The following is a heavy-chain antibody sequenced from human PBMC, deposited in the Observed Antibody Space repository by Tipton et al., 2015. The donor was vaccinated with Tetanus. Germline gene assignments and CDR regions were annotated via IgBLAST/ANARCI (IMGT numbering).Heavy chain of an antibody. CDR3: ARMQRYGMDV. J-gene: IGHJ6*02. D-gene: IGHD6-25*01. Sequence: LSLTCTVSGGSISNYYWSWIRQPPGKGLEWIGYIYYSGSTNYNPSLKSRVTISVDTSKNQFSLKLNSVTAADTAVYYCARMQRYGMDVWGQGTTVTVSS. V-gene: IGHV4-59*01. CDR1: GGSISNYY. CDR2: IYYSGST.